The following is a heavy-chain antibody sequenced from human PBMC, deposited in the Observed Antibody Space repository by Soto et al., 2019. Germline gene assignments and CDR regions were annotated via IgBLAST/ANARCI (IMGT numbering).Heavy chain of an antibody. J-gene: IGHJ4*02. CDR2: ISSSSSYI. Sequence: PGGSLRLSCAASGFTFSSYSMNWVRQAPGEGLEWVSSISSSSSYIYYADSVKGRFTISRDNAKNSLYLQMNSLRAEDTAVYYCAKSVYNWNDGFFDDWGQGTLVTVSS. CDR3: AKSVYNWNDGFFDD. D-gene: IGHD1-1*01. V-gene: IGHV3-21*01. CDR1: GFTFSSYS.